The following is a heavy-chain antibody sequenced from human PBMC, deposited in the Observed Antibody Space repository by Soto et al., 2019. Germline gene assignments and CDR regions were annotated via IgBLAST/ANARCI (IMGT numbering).Heavy chain of an antibody. V-gene: IGHV1-58*01. CDR3: AAGDYYDSSGYCEGFDP. Sequence: QMQLVQSGPEVKKPGTSVKVSCKASGFTFTSSAVQWVLQARGQRLEWIGWIVVGSGNTNYAQKFQERVTITRDMSTSTAYMELSSLRSEDTAVYYCAAGDYYDSSGYCEGFDPWGQGTLVTVSS. J-gene: IGHJ5*02. CDR1: GFTFTSSA. CDR2: IVVGSGNT. D-gene: IGHD3-22*01.